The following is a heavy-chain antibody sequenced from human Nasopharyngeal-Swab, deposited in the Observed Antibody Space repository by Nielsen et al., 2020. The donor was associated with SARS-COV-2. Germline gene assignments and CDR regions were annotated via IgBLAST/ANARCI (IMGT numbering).Heavy chain of an antibody. D-gene: IGHD4-11*01. J-gene: IGHJ6*03. CDR3: ARQTSNPYYYYYYMDV. Sequence: GGSLSLSCAASGCTFSSYWMSWVRQAPGKGLEWVANIKQDGGEKYYVDSVKGRFTISRDNAKNSLYLQMNSLRAEDTAVYYCARQTSNPYYYYYYMDVWGKGTTVTVSS. CDR2: IKQDGGEK. V-gene: IGHV3-7*01. CDR1: GCTFSSYW.